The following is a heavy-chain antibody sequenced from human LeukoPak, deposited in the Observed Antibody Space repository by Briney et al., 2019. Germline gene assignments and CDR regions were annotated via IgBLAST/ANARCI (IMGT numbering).Heavy chain of an antibody. CDR3: AKGILTATAIPTIGY. Sequence: GGSLRLSCAASGFTFSSYAMHWVRQAPGKGLEWVAVISYDGSNKYYADSVKGRFTISRDNSKNTLYLQMNSLRAEDTAVYYRAKGILTATAIPTIGYWGQGTLVTVSS. CDR2: ISYDGSNK. J-gene: IGHJ4*02. V-gene: IGHV3-30-3*01. CDR1: GFTFSSYA. D-gene: IGHD2-2*02.